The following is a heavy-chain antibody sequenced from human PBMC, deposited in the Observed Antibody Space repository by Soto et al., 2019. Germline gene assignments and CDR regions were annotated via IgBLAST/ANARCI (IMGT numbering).Heavy chain of an antibody. Sequence: PGESLQISCKGSGYSFTSYWMGWVRQMPGKGLEWMGIIYTGDSYTRYSPSFPGQVTISADKSISTAYLQWSSLKASDTAMYYCARLSSSGPRGYYYGMDVWGQGTTVTVSS. CDR3: ARLSSSGPRGYYYGMDV. CDR2: IYTGDSYT. V-gene: IGHV5-51*01. J-gene: IGHJ6*02. D-gene: IGHD6-13*01. CDR1: GYSFTSYW.